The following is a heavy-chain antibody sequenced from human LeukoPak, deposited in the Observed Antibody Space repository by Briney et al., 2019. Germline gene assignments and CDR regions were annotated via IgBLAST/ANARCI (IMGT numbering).Heavy chain of an antibody. J-gene: IGHJ4*02. CDR3: ARSMGQQLVLDY. CDR2: IYYSGST. V-gene: IGHV4-39*07. Sequence: SETLSLTCTVSGGSISSSSYYWGWIRQPPGKGLEWIGSIYYSGSTYYNPSLKSRVTISVDTSKNQFSLKLSSVTAADTAVYYCARSMGQQLVLDYWGQGTLVTVSS. D-gene: IGHD6-13*01. CDR1: GGSISSSSYY.